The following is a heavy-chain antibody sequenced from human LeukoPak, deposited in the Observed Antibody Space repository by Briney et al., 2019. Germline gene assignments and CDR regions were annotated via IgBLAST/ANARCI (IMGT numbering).Heavy chain of an antibody. Sequence: GGSLRLSCATSGFTFTNYAMNWVRQAPGKGLEWVSYISSSGSTIYYADSVKGRFTISRDNAKNSLYLQMNSLRAEDTAVYYCARDSTVVAAFDYWGQGTLVTVSS. V-gene: IGHV3-48*03. CDR2: ISSSGSTI. CDR1: GFTFTNYA. J-gene: IGHJ4*02. D-gene: IGHD2-15*01. CDR3: ARDSTVVAAFDY.